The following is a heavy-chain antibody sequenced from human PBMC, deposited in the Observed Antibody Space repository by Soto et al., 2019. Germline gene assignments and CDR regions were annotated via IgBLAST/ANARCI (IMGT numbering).Heavy chain of an antibody. CDR3: ARSLASWVNVFDI. CDR2: IFWDDDK. V-gene: IGHV2-5*02. Sequence: QITLKESGPTLVKPTETLTLTCTFSGFSLTTTGVGVGWIRQPPGKALEWLAIIFWDDDKLYSLSLKSRLTITRDTSKNQVVFTMTQMDPVDTATYYCARSLASWVNVFDIWGQGTMVAVSS. CDR1: GFSLTTTGVG. J-gene: IGHJ3*02. D-gene: IGHD1-26*01.